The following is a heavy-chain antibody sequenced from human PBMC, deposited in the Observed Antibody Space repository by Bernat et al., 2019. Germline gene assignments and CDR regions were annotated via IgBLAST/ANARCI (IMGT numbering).Heavy chain of an antibody. Sequence: QLQLQESGPGLVKPSETLSLTCTVSVVSITSSSYYWGWIRQPPGKGLEWIGSIYYSGSTYYNPSLKSRVTISVDTSKNQFSLKLGSVTAADTAVYYCARRYYYYGMDVWGQGTTVTVSS. V-gene: IGHV4-39*01. CDR1: VVSITSSSYY. CDR2: IYYSGST. J-gene: IGHJ6*02. CDR3: ARRYYYYGMDV.